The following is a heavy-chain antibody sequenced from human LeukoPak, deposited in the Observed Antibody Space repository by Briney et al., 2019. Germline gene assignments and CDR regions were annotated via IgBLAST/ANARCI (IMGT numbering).Heavy chain of an antibody. D-gene: IGHD1-26*01. Sequence: PGGYLRLSCAASGFTFSSYAIHWVRKAPGKGLEWVAVISYDGRNKYYADSVKGRITISRDNSKNTLYVQMLSLRGEDTAVYYCSREGRVGSTFYFYYWGQGALVT. CDR2: ISYDGRNK. CDR1: GFTFSSYA. V-gene: IGHV3-30*04. J-gene: IGHJ4*02. CDR3: SREGRVGSTFYFYY.